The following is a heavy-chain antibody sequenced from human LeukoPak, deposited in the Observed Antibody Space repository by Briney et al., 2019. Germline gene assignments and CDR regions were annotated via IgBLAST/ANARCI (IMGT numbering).Heavy chain of an antibody. D-gene: IGHD1-26*01. V-gene: IGHV4-34*01. J-gene: IGHJ4*02. CDR1: GGSFSGYY. Sequence: SETLSLTCAVYGGSFSGYYWSWIRQPPGKGLEWIGSIYYSGSTYYNPSLKSRVTISVDTSKNQFSLKLSSVTAADTAVYYCARGKVGGSYFDWGQGTLVTVSS. CDR2: IYYSGST. CDR3: ARGKVGGSYFD.